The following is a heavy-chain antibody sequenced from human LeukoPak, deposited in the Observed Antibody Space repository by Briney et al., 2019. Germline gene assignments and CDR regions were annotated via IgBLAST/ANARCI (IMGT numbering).Heavy chain of an antibody. Sequence: PGGSLRLSCGASGFTFSNYGMSWVRQAPGKGLEWVGRIKSKTDGGTTDYAAPVKGRFTISRDDSKNTLYLQMNSLKTEDTAVYYCTTDRTSSSSWYSLRNLRFDYWGQGTLVTVSS. CDR2: IKSKTDGGTT. CDR1: GFTFSNYG. J-gene: IGHJ4*02. CDR3: TTDRTSSSSWYSLRNLRFDY. D-gene: IGHD6-13*01. V-gene: IGHV3-15*01.